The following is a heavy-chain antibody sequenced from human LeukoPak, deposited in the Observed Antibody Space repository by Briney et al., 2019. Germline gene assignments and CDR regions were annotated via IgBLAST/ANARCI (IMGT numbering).Heavy chain of an antibody. CDR3: AKVPRYYYDSSGPSGY. D-gene: IGHD3-22*01. CDR1: GFTFSSYA. CDR2: ISGSGGGT. V-gene: IGHV3-23*01. Sequence: GGSLRLSCAASGFTFSSYAMSWVRQAPGKGLEWVSAISGSGGGTYYADSVKGRFTISRDNSKNTLYLQMNSLRAEDTAVYYCAKVPRYYYDSSGPSGYWGQGTLVTVSS. J-gene: IGHJ4*02.